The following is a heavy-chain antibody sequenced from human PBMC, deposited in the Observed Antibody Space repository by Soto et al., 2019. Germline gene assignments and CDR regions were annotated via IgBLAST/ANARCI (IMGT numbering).Heavy chain of an antibody. CDR1: GGSISSYY. CDR3: ARLVGATDNWFDP. Sequence: PSETLSLTCTVSGGSISSYYWCWIRQPPGKGLEWIGYIYYSGSTNYNPSLKSRVTISVDTSKNQFSLKLSSVTAADTAVYYCARLVGATDNWFDPWGQGTLVTVSS. V-gene: IGHV4-59*01. J-gene: IGHJ5*02. CDR2: IYYSGST. D-gene: IGHD1-26*01.